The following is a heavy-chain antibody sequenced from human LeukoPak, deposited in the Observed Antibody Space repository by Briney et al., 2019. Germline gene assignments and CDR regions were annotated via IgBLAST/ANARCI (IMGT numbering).Heavy chain of an antibody. D-gene: IGHD3-10*01. V-gene: IGHV4-30-4*08. CDR1: GGSSSSGDYY. CDR2: IDYSGSA. J-gene: IGHJ3*02. Sequence: SETLSLTXTVSGGSSSSGDYYWSCIRQPPVKGPEWMGCIDYSGSAYYNPSLKSRVTISVDTSKNQFSLKLSSVTAADTAVYYCARENVLLWFGELSSWAFDIWGQGTMVTVSS. CDR3: ARENVLLWFGELSSWAFDI.